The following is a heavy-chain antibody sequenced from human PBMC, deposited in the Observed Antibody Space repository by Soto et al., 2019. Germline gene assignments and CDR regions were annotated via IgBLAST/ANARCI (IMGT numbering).Heavy chain of an antibody. Sequence: EVQLLESGGGLVQPGGSLRLSCAASGFTFSSYAMSWVRQAPGKGLEWVSAISGTGGSTYYADSVKGRFTISRDNYKNTLYLPMNSLRAEDTALYYCAKGSTYRGSTLFSDYLGQGTLVTVSS. CDR1: GFTFSSYA. V-gene: IGHV3-23*01. J-gene: IGHJ4*02. D-gene: IGHD1-26*01. CDR2: ISGTGGST. CDR3: AKGSTYRGSTLFSDY.